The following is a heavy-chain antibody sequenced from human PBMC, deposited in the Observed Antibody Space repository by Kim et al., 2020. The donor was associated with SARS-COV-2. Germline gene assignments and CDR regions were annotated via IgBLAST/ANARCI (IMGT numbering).Heavy chain of an antibody. CDR3: VRGGESSGHDAAYDI. Sequence: SETLSLTCIVSGTSIRSNDCYWGWIRQAPGKGPEWIGIIYYSGGTFDIPFLKSRLTISVDPAKNHFSLELTSVTATDTAVYYCVRGGESSGHDAAYDIWGEATLVTVS. CDR1: GTSIRSNDCY. D-gene: IGHD5-12*01. V-gene: IGHV4-39*02. J-gene: IGHJ3*02. CDR2: IYYSGGT.